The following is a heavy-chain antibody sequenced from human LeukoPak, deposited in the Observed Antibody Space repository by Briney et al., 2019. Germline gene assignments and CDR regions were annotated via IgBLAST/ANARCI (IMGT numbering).Heavy chain of an antibody. CDR2: IYTSGST. CDR3: ARHPVWGSYRYSGYFDY. V-gene: IGHV4-4*09. D-gene: IGHD3-16*02. CDR1: GGSISSYY. Sequence: ASETLSLTCTVSGGSISSYYWSWIRQPPGKGLEWIGYIYTSGSTNYNPSLKSRVTISVDTSKNQFSLKLSSVTAADTAVYYCARHPVWGSYRYSGYFDYWGQGTLVTVSS. J-gene: IGHJ4*02.